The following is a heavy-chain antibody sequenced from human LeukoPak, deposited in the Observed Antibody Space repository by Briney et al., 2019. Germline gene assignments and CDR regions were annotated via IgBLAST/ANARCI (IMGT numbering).Heavy chain of an antibody. J-gene: IGHJ4*02. CDR3: AKAASIAVADFDY. Sequence: GGSLRLSCAASGFTFSSYAMHWVRQAPGKGLEWVAVISYDGSNKYYADSVKGRFTISRDNSKNTLYLQMNSLRAEDTAVYYCAKAASIAVADFDYWGQGTLVTVSS. CDR2: ISYDGSNK. V-gene: IGHV3-30-3*01. CDR1: GFTFSSYA. D-gene: IGHD6-19*01.